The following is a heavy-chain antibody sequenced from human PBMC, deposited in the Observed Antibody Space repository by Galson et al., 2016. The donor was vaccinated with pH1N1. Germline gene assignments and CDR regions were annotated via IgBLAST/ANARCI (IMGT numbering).Heavy chain of an antibody. D-gene: IGHD1/OR15-1a*01. Sequence: SLRLSCAASGFIFSSCAMTWVRQAPGKGPKWVSAISAASTRTYYPDSVKGRFIISRDNSKNTLYLQMNSLRAEDTAEYYCAKGGRVGTEGYYYALDVWGQGTTVIVSS. J-gene: IGHJ6*02. V-gene: IGHV3-23*01. CDR2: ISAASTRT. CDR1: GFIFSSCA. CDR3: AKGGRVGTEGYYYALDV.